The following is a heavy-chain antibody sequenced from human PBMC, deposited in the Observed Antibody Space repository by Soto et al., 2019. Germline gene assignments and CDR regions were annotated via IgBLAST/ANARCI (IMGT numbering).Heavy chain of an antibody. CDR3: AKDLRYCSGGSCYLEYFQH. D-gene: IGHD2-15*01. CDR1: GFTFSSYG. J-gene: IGHJ1*01. CDR2: ISYDGSNK. Sequence: QVQLVESGGGVVQPGRSLRLSCAASGFTFSSYGMHWVRQAPGKGLEWVAVISYDGSNKYYADSVKGRFTISRDNSKNTLYLQMNSLRAEDTAVYYCAKDLRYCSGGSCYLEYFQHWGQGTLVTVPS. V-gene: IGHV3-30*18.